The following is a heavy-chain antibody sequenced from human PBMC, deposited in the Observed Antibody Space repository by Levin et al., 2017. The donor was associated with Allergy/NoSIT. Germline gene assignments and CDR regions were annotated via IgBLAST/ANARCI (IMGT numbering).Heavy chain of an antibody. V-gene: IGHV4-39*01. CDR3: ARLYLRPSMGDAFDI. CDR2: IYYSGST. D-gene: IGHD6-6*01. Sequence: SQTLSLTCTVSGGSISSSSYYWGWIRQPPGKGLEWIGSIYYSGSTYYNPSLKSRVTISVDTSKNQFSLKLSSVTAADTAVYYCARLYLRPSMGDAFDIWGQGTMVTVSS. J-gene: IGHJ3*02. CDR1: GGSISSSSYY.